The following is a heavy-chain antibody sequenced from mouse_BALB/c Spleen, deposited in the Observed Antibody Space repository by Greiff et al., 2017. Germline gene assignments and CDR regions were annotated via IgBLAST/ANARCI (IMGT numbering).Heavy chain of an antibody. D-gene: IGHD1-1*01. J-gene: IGHJ2*01. CDR1: GFTFSSYA. V-gene: IGHV5-6-5*01. Sequence: EVQVVESGGGLVKPGGSLKLSCAASGFTFSSYAMSWVRQTPEKRLEWVASISSGGSTYYPDSVKGRFTISRDNARNILYLQMSSLRSEDTAMYYCALITTVVGYFDYWGQGTTLTVSS. CDR3: ALITTVVGYFDY. CDR2: ISSGGST.